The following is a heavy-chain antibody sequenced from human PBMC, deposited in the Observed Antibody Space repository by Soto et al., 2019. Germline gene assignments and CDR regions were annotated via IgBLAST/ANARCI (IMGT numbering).Heavy chain of an antibody. CDR2: IIPILGIA. J-gene: IGHJ4*02. CDR3: ASRASHYDFWSGYYLVY. D-gene: IGHD3-3*01. V-gene: IGHV1-69*02. Sequence: QVQLVQSGAEVKKPGSSVKVSCKASGGTFSSYTISWVRQAPGQGLEWMGRIIPILGIANYAQKFQGRVTITADRSTSTANMELSSLRAEDTAVYYCASRASHYDFWSGYYLVYWGQGTLVTVSS. CDR1: GGTFSSYT.